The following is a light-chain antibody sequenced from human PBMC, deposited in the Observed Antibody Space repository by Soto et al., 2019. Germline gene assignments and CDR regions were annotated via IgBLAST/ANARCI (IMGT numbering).Light chain of an antibody. CDR1: QRIRSTY. J-gene: IGKJ2*01. V-gene: IGKV3-20*01. CDR2: DAS. Sequence: EILVPQAPRTLYLSPGDSATLSCRAGQRIRSTYLAWYQQKPGQAPRLLIYDASSRATGIPDRFSGSGSGTDFYLTISRLEPEDFAVYYCQQYDGSPLYTFGQATKVDIK. CDR3: QQYDGSPLYT.